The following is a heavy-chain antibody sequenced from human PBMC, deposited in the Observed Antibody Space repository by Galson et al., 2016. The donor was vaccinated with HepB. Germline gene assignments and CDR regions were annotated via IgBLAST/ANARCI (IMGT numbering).Heavy chain of an antibody. J-gene: IGHJ6*02. CDR3: ARGARPVTSGWSQGRFSFSRKSTGSSYALDV. CDR1: GGSISSYY. V-gene: IGHV4-4*07. D-gene: IGHD6-13*01. Sequence: SETLSLTCTVSGGSISSYYWGWIRQSAGKGLEWIGHVSTGGTSNYNPSLNSRVTMAVDTSRNRFSLTLQSVTAADTAVYFCARGARPVTSGWSQGRFSFSRKSTGSSYALDVWGQGTAVTVSS. CDR2: VSTGGTS.